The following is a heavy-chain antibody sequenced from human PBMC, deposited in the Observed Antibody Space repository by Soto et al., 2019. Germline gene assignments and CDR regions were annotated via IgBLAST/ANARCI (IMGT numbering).Heavy chain of an antibody. D-gene: IGHD5-18*01. CDR2: VYYTGNT. J-gene: IGHJ4*02. Sequence: SETLSLTCSVSDSSISGTGYSWGWIRQPPGKGLDWIGSVYYTGNTYYNLSLKSRVNISVDTSHNQFSLRLTSVTAADTAVYYGARLKEYSTSLADSWAQRILVTFSS. CDR3: ARLKEYSTSLADS. V-gene: IGHV4-39*01. CDR1: DSSISGTGYS.